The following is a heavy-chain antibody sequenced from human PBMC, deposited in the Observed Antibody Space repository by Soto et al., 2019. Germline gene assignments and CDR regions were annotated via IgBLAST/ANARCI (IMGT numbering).Heavy chain of an antibody. CDR2: ISYDGSNK. Sequence: GGSLRLSCAASGFTFSSYGMHWVRQAPGKGLEWVAVISYDGSNKYYADSVKGRFTISRDNSKNTLYLQMNSLRAEDTAVYYCAKDKGDIVVVPAAPELDYWGQGTLVTVSS. D-gene: IGHD2-2*01. J-gene: IGHJ4*02. CDR1: GFTFSSYG. V-gene: IGHV3-30*18. CDR3: AKDKGDIVVVPAAPELDY.